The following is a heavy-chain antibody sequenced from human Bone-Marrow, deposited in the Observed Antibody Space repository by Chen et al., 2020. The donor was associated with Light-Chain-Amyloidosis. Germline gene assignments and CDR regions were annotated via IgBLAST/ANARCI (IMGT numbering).Heavy chain of an antibody. Sequence: EQSGPEVKKPGESLKISRKGSGYTFPNYWIGWVRQMPGKGLEWMGVIYPDDSDARYSPSFEGQVTISADKSITTAYLQWRSLKASDTAMYYCARWRDGYNFDYWGQGTLVTVSS. J-gene: IGHJ4*02. CDR1: GYTFPNYW. V-gene: IGHV5-51*01. D-gene: IGHD5-12*01. CDR2: IYPDDSDA. CDR3: ARWRDGYNFDY.